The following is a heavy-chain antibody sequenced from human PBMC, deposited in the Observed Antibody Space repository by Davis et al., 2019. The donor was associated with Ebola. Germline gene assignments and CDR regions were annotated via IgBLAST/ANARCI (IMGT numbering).Heavy chain of an antibody. CDR2: ISAYNGNT. J-gene: IGHJ4*02. Sequence: ASVKVSCKASGYTFTSYGISWVRQAPGQGLEWMGWISAYNGNTNYAQKLQGRVTMTTDTSTSTAYMELRSLGSDDTAVYYCARDRGMIAAAGHFDYWGQGTLVTVSS. CDR1: GYTFTSYG. D-gene: IGHD6-13*01. V-gene: IGHV1-18*01. CDR3: ARDRGMIAAAGHFDY.